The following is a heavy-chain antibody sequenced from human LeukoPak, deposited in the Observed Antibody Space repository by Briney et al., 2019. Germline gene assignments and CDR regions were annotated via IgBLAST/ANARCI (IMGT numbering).Heavy chain of an antibody. J-gene: IGHJ6*03. Sequence: SETLSLTCTVSGGSISSGDYYWSWIRQSPGKGLEWIGYIFYTGNTYSTPSLRSRVTISVDTSKNQFSLKLSSVTAADTAVYYCARVAHDYMEYYYYYMDVWGQGTTVTASS. CDR3: ARVAHDYMEYYYYYMDV. CDR1: GGSISSGDYY. CDR2: IFYTGNT. D-gene: IGHD4-11*01. V-gene: IGHV4-30-4*08.